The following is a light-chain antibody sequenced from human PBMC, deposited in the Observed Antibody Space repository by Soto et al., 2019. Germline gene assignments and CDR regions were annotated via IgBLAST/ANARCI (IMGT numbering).Light chain of an antibody. CDR1: QSVSGD. CDR2: DAS. V-gene: IGKV3-15*01. CDR3: QQYNQCPIA. J-gene: IGKJ5*01. Sequence: EIVLTQSPATLSVSPGDRATLSCRASQSVSGDLAWYHHKPGQAPRLLIYDASTRALDTPARFAGSGAGTEFTRTSGSLQYEDFAVYFCQQYNQCPIAFGKGTRLEIX.